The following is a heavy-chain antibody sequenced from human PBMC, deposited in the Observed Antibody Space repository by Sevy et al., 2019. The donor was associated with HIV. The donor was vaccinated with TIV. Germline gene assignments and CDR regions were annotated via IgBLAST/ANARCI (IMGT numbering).Heavy chain of an antibody. J-gene: IGHJ6*02. CDR1: GFTFSSYE. V-gene: IGHV3-48*03. CDR2: IGSLGSPI. CDR3: VRVGIETAFYGMDV. Sequence: GGSPRLSCAVSGFTFSSYEMNWVRQAPGKGLEWVSYIGSLGSPINYANSVKGRITTSRENAKNSLYLQMNSLRAEDTAVYYCVRVGIETAFYGMDVWGQGTTVTVSS.